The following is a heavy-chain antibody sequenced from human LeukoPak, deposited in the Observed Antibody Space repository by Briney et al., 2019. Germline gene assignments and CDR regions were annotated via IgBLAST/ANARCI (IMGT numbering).Heavy chain of an antibody. CDR3: ARDNEVEQLLPENWLDP. CDR1: GYSFTTYG. J-gene: IGHJ5*02. CDR2: ISAYNGNT. V-gene: IGHV1-18*01. Sequence: ASVKVSCKASGYSFTTYGIHWVRQAPGQGLEWMGWISAYNGNTNYAQKLQGRLTMTTDTSTTTACLELRSLRSDDTAVYYCARDNEVEQLLPENWLDPWGQGTLVTVSS. D-gene: IGHD2-15*01.